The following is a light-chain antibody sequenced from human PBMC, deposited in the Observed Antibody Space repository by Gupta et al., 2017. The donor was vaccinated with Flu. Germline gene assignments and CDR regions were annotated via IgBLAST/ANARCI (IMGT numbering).Light chain of an antibody. Sequence: SYVLTQPPSVSVAPGQTVRISCGGNNIGSKSVHWYQQKPGQAPVLVVYDDSDRPSGIPGRFSGSNAGNAATLTISRVEAGDEADYYCQVWDSSSDHVVFGGGTKLTVL. CDR3: QVWDSSSDHVV. CDR1: NIGSKS. V-gene: IGLV3-21*02. CDR2: DDS. J-gene: IGLJ2*01.